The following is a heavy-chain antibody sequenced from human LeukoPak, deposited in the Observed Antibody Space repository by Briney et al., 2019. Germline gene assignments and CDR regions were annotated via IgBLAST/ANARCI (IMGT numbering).Heavy chain of an antibody. CDR1: GFSISNGYH. V-gene: IGHV4-38-2*02. CDR3: ARAGRLMQNYYFDY. D-gene: IGHD2-21*02. J-gene: IGHJ4*02. CDR2: IYHSWTP. Sequence: SDTLPLTCTVSGFSISNGYHRGWVRPAPGKGLEWLWIIYHSWTPYYNPPFKSPVNISVERSKKQFPLELTSFNAPNHALYYLARAGRLMQNYYFDYWGPGTLVTVSS.